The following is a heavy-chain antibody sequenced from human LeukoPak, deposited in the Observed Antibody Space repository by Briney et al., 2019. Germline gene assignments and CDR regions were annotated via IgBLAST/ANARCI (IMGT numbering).Heavy chain of an antibody. J-gene: IGHJ4*02. V-gene: IGHV1-2*02. CDR3: ARDFWSGYYHDY. CDR2: INPNSGGT. Sequence: GASVKVSCKASGYPFTAYYMHWVRQAPGQGLEWMGWINPNSGGTNYAQKFQGRVTMTRDTSISTAYMELSRLRSDDTAVYYCARDFWSGYYHDYWGQGTLVTVSS. D-gene: IGHD3-3*01. CDR1: GYPFTAYY.